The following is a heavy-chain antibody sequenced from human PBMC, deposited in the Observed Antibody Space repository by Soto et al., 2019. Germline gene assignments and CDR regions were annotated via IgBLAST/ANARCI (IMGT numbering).Heavy chain of an antibody. CDR1: GFTFSSYG. Sequence: PGGSLRLSCAASGFTFSSYGMHWVRQAPGKGLEWVAVISYDGSNKYYADSVKGRFTISRDNSKNTLYLQMNSLRAEDTAVYYCANGRVGATDYWGQGTLVTVSS. CDR3: ANGRVGATDY. D-gene: IGHD1-26*01. CDR2: ISYDGSNK. J-gene: IGHJ4*02. V-gene: IGHV3-30*18.